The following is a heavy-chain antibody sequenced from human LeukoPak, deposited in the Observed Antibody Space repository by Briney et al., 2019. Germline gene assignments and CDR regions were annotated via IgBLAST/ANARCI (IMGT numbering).Heavy chain of an antibody. CDR3: ARGGSYYDANWFDP. J-gene: IGHJ5*02. D-gene: IGHD3-3*01. Sequence: ASVKVSCKASGYTFTSYGISWVRQAPGQGLEWMGRIIPILGIANYAQKFQGRVTITADKSTSTAYMELSSLRSEDTAVYYCARGGSYYDANWFDPWGQGTLVTVSS. CDR1: GYTFTSYG. CDR2: IIPILGIA. V-gene: IGHV1-69*04.